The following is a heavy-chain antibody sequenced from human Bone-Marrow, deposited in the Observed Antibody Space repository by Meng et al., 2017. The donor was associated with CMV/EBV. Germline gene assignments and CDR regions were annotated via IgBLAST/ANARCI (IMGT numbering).Heavy chain of an antibody. V-gene: IGHV4-39*07. CDR2: IYYSGST. CDR3: ARTKYYNFWTGYYPLLDALDS. D-gene: IGHD3-3*01. J-gene: IGHJ4*02. CDR1: GGSISSSSYY. Sequence: SETLSLTCTVSGGSISSSSYYWGWIRQPPGKGLEWIGSIYYSGSTYYNPSLKSRVTISVDTSKNQFSLKLSSVTAADTAVYYCARTKYYNFWTGYYPLLDALDSWGQGTLVTVSS.